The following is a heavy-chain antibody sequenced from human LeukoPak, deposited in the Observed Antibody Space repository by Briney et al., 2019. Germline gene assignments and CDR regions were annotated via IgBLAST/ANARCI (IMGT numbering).Heavy chain of an antibody. Sequence: ASVTVSFTASGYTFTIYYMHWVRQAPGQGLEWMGIINPSGSSTTYAQKFQGRVTMTRDTSTSTDFMELSSLRSEEPAVYYCARAVGYRRSSWSFWFDPWGRGQVVTVS. D-gene: IGHD6-13*01. CDR1: GYTFTIYY. CDR3: ARAVGYRRSSWSFWFDP. V-gene: IGHV1-46*01. CDR2: INPSGSST. J-gene: IGHJ5*02.